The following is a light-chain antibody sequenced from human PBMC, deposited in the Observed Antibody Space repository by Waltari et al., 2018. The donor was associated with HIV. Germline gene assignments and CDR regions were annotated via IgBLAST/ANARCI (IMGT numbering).Light chain of an antibody. CDR2: SDP. V-gene: IGLV3-9*01. J-gene: IGLJ1*01. Sequence: YQLTQALSVSVAPGQTATVTCRGDNIRLKNVRCHQQKPGQARRLVMFSDPDRPSGIPERFSGTNWGNTATLSISGAQAGDEADYYSQVCDSSTVIFGSGTKVTVL. CDR1: NIRLKN. CDR3: QVCDSSTVI.